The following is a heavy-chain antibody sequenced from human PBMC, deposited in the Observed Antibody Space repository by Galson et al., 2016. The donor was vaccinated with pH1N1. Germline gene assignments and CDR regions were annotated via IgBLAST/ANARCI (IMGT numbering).Heavy chain of an antibody. V-gene: IGHV1-2*02. J-gene: IGHJ4*02. CDR1: GYTFTGHY. Sequence: SVKVSCKASGYTFTGHYVHWVRQAPGQGLEWMGWINPNNGATVYAQTFQGRVTMTGDTSISTVFMEVSRLTSDATAIFYCARAGNNWNYATDFDYWGQGTQVIVSS. CDR2: INPNNGAT. CDR3: ARAGNNWNYATDFDY. D-gene: IGHD1-7*01.